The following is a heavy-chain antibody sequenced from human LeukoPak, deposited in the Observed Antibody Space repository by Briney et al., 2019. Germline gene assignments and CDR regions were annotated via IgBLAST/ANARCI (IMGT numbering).Heavy chain of an antibody. J-gene: IGHJ4*02. D-gene: IGHD3-9*01. CDR1: GFTFSSYS. CDR3: ASDDILTGRSRFDY. CDR2: ISSSSSYI. Sequence: GGSLRLSCAASGFTFSSYSMNWVRQAPGKGLEWVSSISSSSSYIYYADSVKGRFTISRDNAKNSLYLQMNSLRAEDTAVYYCASDDILTGRSRFDYWGQGTLVTVSS. V-gene: IGHV3-21*01.